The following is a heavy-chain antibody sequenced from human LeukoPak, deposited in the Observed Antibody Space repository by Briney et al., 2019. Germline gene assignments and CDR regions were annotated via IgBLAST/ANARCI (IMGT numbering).Heavy chain of an antibody. V-gene: IGHV3-66*01. CDR3: ARESRHYYDSSGYYFDY. D-gene: IGHD3-22*01. J-gene: IGHJ4*02. CDR2: IYSGGST. Sequence: PGGSLRLSCAASGFTVSSNYMSWVRQAPGKGMEWVSVIYSGGSTYYADSVKGRFTISRDNSKNTLYLQMNSLRAEDTAVYYCARESRHYYDSSGYYFDYWGQGTLVTVSS. CDR1: GFTVSSNY.